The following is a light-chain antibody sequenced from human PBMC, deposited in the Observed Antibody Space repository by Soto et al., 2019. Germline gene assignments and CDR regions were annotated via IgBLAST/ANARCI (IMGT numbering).Light chain of an antibody. CDR3: QQYNNWPPWT. J-gene: IGKJ1*01. CDR1: QSVSSY. Sequence: EIVLTQSPATLSLSPGERATLSCRASQSVSSYLAWYQQKPGQAPRLLIYDASTRATGIPARFSGCGSGTDFTLTISSLQSEDFAVYYCQQYNNWPPWTFGQGTKVEIK. V-gene: IGKV3-15*01. CDR2: DAS.